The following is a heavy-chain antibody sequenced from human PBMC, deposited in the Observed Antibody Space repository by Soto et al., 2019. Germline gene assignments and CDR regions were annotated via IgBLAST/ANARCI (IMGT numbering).Heavy chain of an antibody. V-gene: IGHV3-30-3*01. CDR3: ASTIARVY. D-gene: IGHD2-21*01. CDR2: ISYDGSNK. CDR1: GFTFSSYA. J-gene: IGHJ4*02. Sequence: GGSLRLSCAASGFTFSSYAMHWVRQAPGKGLEWVAVISYDGSNKYYADSVKGRFTISRDNSKNTLYLQMNSLRAEDTAVYYCASTIARVYWGQGTLVTVSS.